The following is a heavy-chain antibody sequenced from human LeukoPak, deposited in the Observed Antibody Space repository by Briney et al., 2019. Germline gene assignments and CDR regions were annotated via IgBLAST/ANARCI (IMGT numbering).Heavy chain of an antibody. V-gene: IGHV1-18*01. CDR2: ISAYNGNT. CDR1: GYTFTSYG. CDR3: ARDKRCSSTSCYFPAKTQYYFDY. D-gene: IGHD2-2*01. J-gene: IGHJ4*02. Sequence: ASVKVSCKASGYTFTSYGISWVRQAPGQGLEWMGWISAYNGNTNYAQKLQGRVTMTTDTSTSTAYMELRSLRSDDTAVYYCARDKRCSSTSCYFPAKTQYYFDYWGQGTLVTVSS.